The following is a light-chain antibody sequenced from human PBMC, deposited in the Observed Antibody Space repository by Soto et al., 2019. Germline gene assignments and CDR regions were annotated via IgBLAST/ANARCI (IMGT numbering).Light chain of an antibody. CDR3: KSRTTRNTLV. Sequence: QSALTQPASVSGSPGQSITISCTGTSSDVGGYNYVSWYQQHPGKAPQLIIYEVTHRPSGVSSRFYGSRSGNTASLTISGLQAEDEADYYCKSRTTRNTLVFGGGTKLTVL. J-gene: IGLJ3*02. CDR1: SSDVGGYNY. CDR2: EVT. V-gene: IGLV2-14*01.